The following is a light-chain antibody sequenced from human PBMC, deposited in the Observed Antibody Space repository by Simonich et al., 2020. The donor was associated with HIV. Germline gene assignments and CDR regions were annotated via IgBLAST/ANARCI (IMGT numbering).Light chain of an antibody. J-gene: IGKJ1*01. CDR2: KAS. CDR1: QSISSW. V-gene: IGKV1-5*03. CDR3: QQYNSYSRT. Sequence: DIQMTQSPSTLSASVGDRVTITCRASQSISSWLAWYQQKPGKAPKLLIYKASSLESWVPSRFSGSGSGTEFTLTISSLQPDDFATYYCQQYNSYSRTFGQGTKVKSN.